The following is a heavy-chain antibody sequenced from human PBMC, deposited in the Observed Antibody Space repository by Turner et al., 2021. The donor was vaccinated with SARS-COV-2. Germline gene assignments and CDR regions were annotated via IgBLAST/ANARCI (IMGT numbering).Heavy chain of an antibody. D-gene: IGHD3-3*01. J-gene: IGHJ4*02. V-gene: IGHV4-34*01. CDR1: GGCLSGYY. CDR2: VHPYGTT. Sequence: QVQLQQWAAGPLKPSETLSLICAVNGGCLSGYYWTWIRQPPGKGMGWIGEVHPYGTTYDNPSLKSRVSMSVETSQNQFPLKLNSVTAADTAFYYCARGDDPRKSGVVWGQGTLVTVSS. CDR3: ARGDDPRKSGVV.